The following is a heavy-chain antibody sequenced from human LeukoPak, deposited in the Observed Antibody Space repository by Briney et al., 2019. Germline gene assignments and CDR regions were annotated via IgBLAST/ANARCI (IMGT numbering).Heavy chain of an antibody. CDR3: ARLRETTVTRDDSYYYMDV. D-gene: IGHD4-17*01. CDR1: GFTVSGNY. Sequence: PGGSLRLSCAASGFTVSGNYISWLRQAPGKGLEWVSVVYSGVSTYYADSVKGRFTISGDSSKNTLYLQMDSLRADDTAVYYCARLRETTVTRDDSYYYMDVWGKETTVTVSS. CDR2: VYSGVST. V-gene: IGHV3-53*01. J-gene: IGHJ6*03.